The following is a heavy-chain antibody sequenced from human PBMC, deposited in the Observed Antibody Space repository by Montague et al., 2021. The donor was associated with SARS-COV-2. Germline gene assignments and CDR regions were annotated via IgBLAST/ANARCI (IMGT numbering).Heavy chain of an antibody. CDR3: ARGTTGNGMDV. V-gene: IGHV6-1*01. Sequence: CAISRDSVSSNSAAWSWIRQSPSRGLEWLGRTYYRSKWNNDYAVSVKSRITINPDTSKNQFSLQLNSVTSEDTAVYYCARGTTGNGMDVWGQGTTVTVSS. CDR2: TYYRSKWNN. CDR1: RDSVSSNSAA. J-gene: IGHJ6*02. D-gene: IGHD4-11*01.